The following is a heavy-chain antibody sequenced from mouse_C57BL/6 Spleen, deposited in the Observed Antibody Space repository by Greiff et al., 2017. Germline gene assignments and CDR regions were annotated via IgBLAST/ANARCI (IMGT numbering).Heavy chain of an antibody. CDR3: TREGCIRPYYFDY. V-gene: IGHV5-9-1*02. Sequence: EVKLMESGEGLVKPGGSLKLSCAASGFTFSSYAMSWVRQTPEKRLEWVAYISSGGDYIYSAATLKGRFTISRDNARNTLYLQMSSLKSEDTAMYYCTREGCIRPYYFDYWGQGTTLTVSS. CDR1: GFTFSSYA. D-gene: IGHD2-12*01. J-gene: IGHJ2*01. CDR2: ISSGGDYI.